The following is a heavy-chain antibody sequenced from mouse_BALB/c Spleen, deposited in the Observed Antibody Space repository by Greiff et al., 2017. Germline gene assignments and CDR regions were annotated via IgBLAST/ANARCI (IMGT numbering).Heavy chain of an antibody. D-gene: IGHD2-4*01. Sequence: EVMLVESGPGLVKPSQSLSLTCTVTGYSITSDYAWNWIRQFPGNKLEWMGYISYSGSTSYNPSLKSRISITRDTSKNQFFLQLNSVTTEDTATYYCARKGMMTTLCDDWGQGTTLTVSS. J-gene: IGHJ2*01. CDR1: GYSITSDYA. CDR2: ISYSGST. CDR3: ARKGMMTTLCDD. V-gene: IGHV3-2*02.